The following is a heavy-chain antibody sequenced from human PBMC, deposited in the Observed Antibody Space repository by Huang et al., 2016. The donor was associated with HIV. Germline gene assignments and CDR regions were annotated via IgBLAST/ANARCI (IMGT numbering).Heavy chain of an antibody. CDR1: GYTFSTYS. J-gene: IGHJ4*02. Sequence: EVQLVESGGGLAQPGGSLRLSCVASGYTFSTYSMNWVRQAPGKGRGWVSYISKTSGATSYAESVKGRLTVSRDNVKNSLYLQMNRLRVEDTAMYYCVRDSSSGLQLRYWGQGALVIVS. CDR2: ISKTSGAT. D-gene: IGHD3-22*01. CDR3: VRDSSSGLQLRY. V-gene: IGHV3-48*01.